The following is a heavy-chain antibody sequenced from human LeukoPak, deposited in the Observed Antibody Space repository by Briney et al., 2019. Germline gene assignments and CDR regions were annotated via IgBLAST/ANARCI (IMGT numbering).Heavy chain of an antibody. CDR1: GGSISSYY. J-gene: IGHJ4*02. Sequence: SETLSLTCTVSGGSISSYYWSWIRQPPGKGLEWIGYTYYSGSTNYSPSLKSRVTISVDTSKNQFSLKLTSVTAADTALYYCARTKLYCSGGSCYSSLDYWGQGTLVTVSS. CDR3: ARTKLYCSGGSCYSSLDY. CDR2: TYYSGST. D-gene: IGHD2-15*01. V-gene: IGHV4-59*01.